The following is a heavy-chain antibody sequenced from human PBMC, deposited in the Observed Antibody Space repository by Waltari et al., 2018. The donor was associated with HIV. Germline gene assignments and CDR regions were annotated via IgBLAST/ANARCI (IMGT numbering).Heavy chain of an antibody. V-gene: IGHV4-34*01. CDR2: INHGGDT. D-gene: IGHD3-10*01. Sequence: QVQLQQWGAGLLKPSETLSLTCSVYGGSFTHFYLHWIRQTPDEGLQWIGEINHGGDTNVNPSLKSRVIMSIDTSKYEISLNLTSVSVADTALYFCARRGSSASPLTLWGRGSRVTVSS. CDR3: ARRGSSASPLTL. J-gene: IGHJ4*02. CDR1: GGSFTHFY.